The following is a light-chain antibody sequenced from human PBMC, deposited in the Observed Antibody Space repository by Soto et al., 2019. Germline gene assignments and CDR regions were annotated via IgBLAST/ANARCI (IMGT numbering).Light chain of an antibody. CDR3: QQYGSSGT. V-gene: IGKV3-11*01. Sequence: EIVLTQSPATLSLSPGERATLSCRASQSVGSYLTWYQQKPGQAPRLLIYDAFNRATGIPARFSGSGSGTDFALTISSLEPEDFAVYYCQQYGSSGTFGQGTKVDIK. CDR2: DAF. CDR1: QSVGSY. J-gene: IGKJ1*01.